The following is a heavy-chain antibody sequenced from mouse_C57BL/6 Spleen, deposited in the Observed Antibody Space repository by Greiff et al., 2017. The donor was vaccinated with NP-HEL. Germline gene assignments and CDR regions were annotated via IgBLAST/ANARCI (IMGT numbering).Heavy chain of an antibody. Sequence: EVQVVESGEGLVKPGGSLKLSCAASGFTFSSYAMSWVRQTPEKRLEWVAYISSGGDYIYYADTVKGRFTISRDNARNTLYLQMSSLKSEDTAMYYCTRDLEIYYYGSSYGDAMDYWGQGTSVTVSS. CDR2: ISSGGDYI. CDR1: GFTFSSYA. J-gene: IGHJ4*01. V-gene: IGHV5-9-1*02. CDR3: TRDLEIYYYGSSYGDAMDY. D-gene: IGHD1-1*01.